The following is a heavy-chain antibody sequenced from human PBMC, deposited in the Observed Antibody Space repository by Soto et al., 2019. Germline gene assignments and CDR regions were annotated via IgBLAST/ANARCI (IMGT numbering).Heavy chain of an antibody. Sequence: GGSLRLCCAASGFTFIYYWMHWVRQAPGQGLVWVSHIHSDGSTTTYADSVKGRFTISRDNAKNTLYLQMNSLRAEDTAVYYCVRGDKGGFDLWGQGTTVTVSS. J-gene: IGHJ3*01. CDR1: GFTFIYYW. D-gene: IGHD2-21*02. CDR3: VRGDKGGFDL. CDR2: IHSDGSTT. V-gene: IGHV3-74*01.